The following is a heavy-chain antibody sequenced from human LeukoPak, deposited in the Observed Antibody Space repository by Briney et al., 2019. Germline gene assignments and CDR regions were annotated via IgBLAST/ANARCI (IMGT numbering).Heavy chain of an antibody. V-gene: IGHV4-4*07. Sequence: SETLSLTCTVSGGSISSYYWSWIRQPAGKGLEWIGRIYTSGSTNYNPSLKSRVTISVDTSKNQFSLKLSSVTAADTAVYYCTGVEYCTNGVCLSDYWGQGTLVTVSS. D-gene: IGHD2-8*01. CDR1: GGSISSYY. CDR3: TGVEYCTNGVCLSDY. CDR2: IYTSGST. J-gene: IGHJ4*02.